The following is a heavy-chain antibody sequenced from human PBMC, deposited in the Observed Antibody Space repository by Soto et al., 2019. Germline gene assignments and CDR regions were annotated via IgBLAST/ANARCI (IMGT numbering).Heavy chain of an antibody. CDR2: IIPLFGKP. D-gene: IGHD3-10*01. Sequence: QVQLVQSGAEVKKPGSSVKVSCKASGGIFSNYAISWLRQAPGQGLEWMGGIIPLFGKPNYAQRFQGRVTITADESTITADMEMSRLRSEDTAVYYCARDRDDYGSGSYYNRIDFWSQRTLVNVSS. J-gene: IGHJ4*02. V-gene: IGHV1-69*01. CDR1: GGIFSNYA. CDR3: ARDRDDYGSGSYYNRIDF.